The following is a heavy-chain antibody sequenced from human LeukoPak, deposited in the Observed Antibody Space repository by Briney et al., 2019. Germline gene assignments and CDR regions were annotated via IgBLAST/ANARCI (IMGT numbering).Heavy chain of an antibody. CDR1: GGSISSYY. CDR3: ARTYYFGSGSYRYMDV. Sequence: SETLSLTCTVSGGSISSYYWSWIRQPPGKGLEWIGYVYDLGSTNYNPSLRSRATISVDTSNNQFSLKVSTVTAADTAVYYCARTYYFGSGSYRYMDVWGKATTVTVSS. CDR2: VYDLGST. V-gene: IGHV4-59*08. J-gene: IGHJ6*03. D-gene: IGHD3-10*01.